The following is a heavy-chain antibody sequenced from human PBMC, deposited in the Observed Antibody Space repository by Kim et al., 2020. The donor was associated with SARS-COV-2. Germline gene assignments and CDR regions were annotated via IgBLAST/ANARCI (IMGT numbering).Heavy chain of an antibody. CDR3: AKGSGFDYYSGMDV. Sequence: ENAGKGRFTISTDKSKNTLYLQMNNLRGEDTAVYYCAKGSGFDYYSGMDVWGQGTTVTVSS. V-gene: IGHV3-23*01. J-gene: IGHJ6*02. D-gene: IGHD3-10*01.